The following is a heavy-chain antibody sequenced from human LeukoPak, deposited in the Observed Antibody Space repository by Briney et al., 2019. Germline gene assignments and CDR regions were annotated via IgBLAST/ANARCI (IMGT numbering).Heavy chain of an antibody. D-gene: IGHD5-24*01. CDR1: GGSFSGYY. CDR2: INHSGST. J-gene: IGHJ4*02. CDR3: AVAATMGAAAY. V-gene: IGHV4-34*01. Sequence: SETLSLTCAVYGGSFSGYYWSWIRQPPGKGLEWIGEINHSGSTNYNPSLKSRVTISVDTSKNQFSLKLSSVTAADTAVYYCAVAATMGAAAYWGQGTLVTVSS.